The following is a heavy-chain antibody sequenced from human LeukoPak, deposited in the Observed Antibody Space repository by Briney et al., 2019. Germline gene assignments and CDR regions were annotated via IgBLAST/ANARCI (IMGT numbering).Heavy chain of an antibody. D-gene: IGHD1-7*01. CDR1: GFTFSDYW. V-gene: IGHV3-7*01. CDR3: AREDDWNYEDY. CDR2: IKQDGSEE. Sequence: GGSLRLSCAASGFTFSDYWMSWVRQAPGKGLEWVANIKQDGSEENYVNSVKGRFTISRDNAKNSLYLQMNSLRAEDTAIYYCAREDDWNYEDYWGQGTLVTVSS. J-gene: IGHJ4*02.